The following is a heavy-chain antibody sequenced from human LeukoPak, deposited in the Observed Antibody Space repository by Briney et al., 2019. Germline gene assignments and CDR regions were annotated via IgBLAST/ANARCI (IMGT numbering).Heavy chain of an antibody. Sequence: GGSLRLSCAASGFTFSSYAMHWVRQAPGKGLEWVAVISYDGSNKYYADSVKGRFTISRDSSKNTLYLQMNSLRAEDTAVYYCARGTGSGSLSGAFDYWGQGTLVTVSS. J-gene: IGHJ4*02. CDR3: ARGTGSGSLSGAFDY. CDR1: GFTFSSYA. D-gene: IGHD1-26*01. CDR2: ISYDGSNK. V-gene: IGHV3-30*01.